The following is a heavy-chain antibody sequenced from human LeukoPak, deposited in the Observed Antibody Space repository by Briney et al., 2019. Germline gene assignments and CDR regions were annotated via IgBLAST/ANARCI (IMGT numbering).Heavy chain of an antibody. V-gene: IGHV1-45*02. D-gene: IGHD5-18*01. Sequence: GASVKVSCKASGYTFPYRYLHWVRQAPGQALEWMGWITPFNGNTNYAQKFQDRVTITRDRSMSTAYMELSSLRSEDTAMYYCASADTDTAMAYFDYWGQGTLVTVSS. J-gene: IGHJ4*02. CDR1: GYTFPYRY. CDR3: ASADTDTAMAYFDY. CDR2: ITPFNGNT.